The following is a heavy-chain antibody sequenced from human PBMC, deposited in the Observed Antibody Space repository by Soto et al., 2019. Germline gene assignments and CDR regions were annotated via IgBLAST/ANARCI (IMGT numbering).Heavy chain of an antibody. J-gene: IGHJ4*02. CDR2: IIPIFGTT. V-gene: IGHV1-69*12. CDR3: ATDQTLVGTCGGNSLDY. CDR1: GGTFSNHV. D-gene: IGHD2-2*01. Sequence: QVQLVQSAAEVRRPGSSVKVSCKASGGTFSNHVINWVRQAPGQGLEWMGEIIPIFGTTNYAQDFKGRVTGTADEATTPAYMELSSLTSEDTAVSYCATDQTLVGTCGGNSLDYLGQGTLVNVSS.